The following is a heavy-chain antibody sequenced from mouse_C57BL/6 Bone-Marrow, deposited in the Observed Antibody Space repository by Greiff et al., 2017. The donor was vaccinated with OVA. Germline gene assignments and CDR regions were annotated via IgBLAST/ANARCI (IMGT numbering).Heavy chain of an antibody. CDR1: GFTFSDYG. CDR3: ARQDGNTWFAY. D-gene: IGHD2-1*01. J-gene: IGHJ3*01. CDR2: ISNLAYSI. V-gene: IGHV5-15*01. Sequence: EVNVVESGGGLVQPGGSLKLSCAASGFTFSDYGMAWVRQAPRKGPEWVAFISNLAYSIYYADTVTGRFTISRENAKNTLYLEMSSLRSEDTAMYYCARQDGNTWFAYWGQGTLVTVSA.